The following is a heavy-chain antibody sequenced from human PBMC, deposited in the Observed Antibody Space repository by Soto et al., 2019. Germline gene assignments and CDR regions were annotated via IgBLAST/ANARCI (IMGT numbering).Heavy chain of an antibody. J-gene: IGHJ4*02. V-gene: IGHV4-39*01. CDR1: GGSISSSSDY. CDR3: ASPPGIASNKDY. D-gene: IGHD6-13*01. CDR2: IYYSGST. Sequence: PSETLCLTCTVSGGSISSSSDYWGWIRQPPGKGLEWIGSIYYSGSTYYNPSLKSRVTISVDTSKNQFSLKLSSVTAADTAVYYCASPPGIASNKDYWGQGTLVTVSS.